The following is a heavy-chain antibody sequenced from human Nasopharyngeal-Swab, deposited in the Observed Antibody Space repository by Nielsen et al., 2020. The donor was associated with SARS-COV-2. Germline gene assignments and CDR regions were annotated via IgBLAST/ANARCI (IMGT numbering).Heavy chain of an antibody. D-gene: IGHD3-9*01. Sequence: WVRQAPGQGLEWIGWMNPNRGKTGSAAKFQDRVTMTRDTSTDTAFLEVTNLISEDTDVYYCAKDGVRYLAGGFAFDIWGQGTMVTVSS. CDR2: MNPNRGKT. J-gene: IGHJ3*02. V-gene: IGHV1-8*01. CDR3: AKDGVRYLAGGFAFDI.